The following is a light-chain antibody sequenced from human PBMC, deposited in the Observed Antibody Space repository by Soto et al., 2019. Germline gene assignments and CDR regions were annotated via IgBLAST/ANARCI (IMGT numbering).Light chain of an antibody. J-gene: IGKJ2*01. CDR1: QNIRNW. CDR2: GAP. V-gene: IGKV1-5*01. Sequence: DTQMTQSPSIVSESVGDRVTITCRASQNIRNWLAWYQQKPGKAPKVLIYGAPNLESGVPSRFSGSGSGTEFTLTISSLQPDDFATYYCQQYDGHFGQGTKVEIK. CDR3: QQYDGH.